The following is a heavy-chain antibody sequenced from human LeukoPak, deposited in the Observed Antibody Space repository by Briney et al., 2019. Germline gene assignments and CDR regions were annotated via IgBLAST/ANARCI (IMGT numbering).Heavy chain of an antibody. CDR1: GGSFSSYY. Sequence: PSETLSLTCAVYGGSFSSYYWSWIRQPPGKGLEWVGEINHSGSTNNNPSLKRRVTISVDTSKNQCSLKLSSVTAADTAVYYCARGATMCRGVIIVQYYFDYWGQGTLVTVSS. J-gene: IGHJ4*02. V-gene: IGHV4-34*01. CDR3: ARGATMCRGVIIVQYYFDY. D-gene: IGHD3-10*01. CDR2: INHSGST.